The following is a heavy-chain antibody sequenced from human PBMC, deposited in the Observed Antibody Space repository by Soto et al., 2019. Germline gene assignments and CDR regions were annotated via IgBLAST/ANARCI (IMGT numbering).Heavy chain of an antibody. CDR1: GFTFSSYG. V-gene: IGHV3-30*18. CDR2: ISYDGSNK. Sequence: QVQLVESGGGVVQPGRSLRLSCAASGFTFSSYGMHWVRQAPGKGLEWVAVISYDGSNKYYADSVKGRFTISRDNSKNTLYLQMHSLSAEDTYVYYCAKATSKQLVLKQLQHYYYYGMDVWGQGTTVTVSS. CDR3: AKATSKQLVLKQLQHYYYYGMDV. J-gene: IGHJ6*02. D-gene: IGHD6-13*01.